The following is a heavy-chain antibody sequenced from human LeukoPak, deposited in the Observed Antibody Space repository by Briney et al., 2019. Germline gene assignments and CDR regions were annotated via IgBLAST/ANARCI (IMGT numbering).Heavy chain of an antibody. CDR1: GFTFSDYY. CDR2: ISGSGNII. J-gene: IGHJ4*02. D-gene: IGHD3-16*01. V-gene: IGHV3-11*04. CDR3: ARVTLGTYYFDY. Sequence: GGSLRLSCEASGFTFSDYYMRWIRQAPGKGLEWVSYISGSGNIIYYADSVKGRFTISRDNAKNSLYLQMNSLRAEDTAVYYCARVTLGTYYFDYWGQGTLVTVSS.